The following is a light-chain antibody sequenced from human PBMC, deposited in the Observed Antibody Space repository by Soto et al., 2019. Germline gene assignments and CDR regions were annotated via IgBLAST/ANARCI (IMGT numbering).Light chain of an antibody. V-gene: IGKV3-20*01. CDR3: QHYDNSPWT. Sequence: VLTQSPGTLSLSPGERATLSCKASQSVSSTFLAWYQQKPGQAPRLPIYGASSRATGIPDRFSGSGTGTDFTLVISRLEPEDFAVYYCQHYDNSPWTFGQGTKVEIK. CDR1: QSVSSTF. CDR2: GAS. J-gene: IGKJ1*01.